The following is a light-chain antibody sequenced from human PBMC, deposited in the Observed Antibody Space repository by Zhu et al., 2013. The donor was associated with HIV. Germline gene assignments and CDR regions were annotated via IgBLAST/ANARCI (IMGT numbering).Light chain of an antibody. V-gene: IGKV3-20*01. CDR2: GAS. CDR1: QSVSSSY. Sequence: EIVLTQSPGTLSLSPGERGTLSCRASQSVSSSYLAWYQHKPGQAPRLLIYGASSRATGIPDRFSGSGSGTEFTLTISSLQSEDFAVYYCQQYDNWPYTFGQGTKPGDQT. CDR3: QQYDNWPYT. J-gene: IGKJ2*01.